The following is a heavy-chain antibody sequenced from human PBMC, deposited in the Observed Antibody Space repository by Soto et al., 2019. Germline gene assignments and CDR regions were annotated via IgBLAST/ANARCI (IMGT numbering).Heavy chain of an antibody. CDR3: VKLRSTPTKDLSYHYFSIDV. Sequence: GESLKIACKGSEYTFTNNWIGWVRQMPGKGLEYMGIIYPYDSDTRYSPSFQGQVTISADKTINTAYVQWGSLKASDTAIYYCVKLRSTPTKDLSYHYFSIDVWGLGTTVTVSS. CDR2: IYPYDSDT. J-gene: IGHJ6*02. CDR1: EYTFTNNW. V-gene: IGHV5-51*01. D-gene: IGHD2-15*01.